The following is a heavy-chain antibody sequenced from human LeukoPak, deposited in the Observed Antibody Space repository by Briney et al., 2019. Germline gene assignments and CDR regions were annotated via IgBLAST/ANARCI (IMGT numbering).Heavy chain of an antibody. CDR1: GYTFTGYY. CDR2: INPNSGGT. Sequence: ASVKVSCKASGYTFTGYYMHWVRHAPGQGLEWMGWINPNSGGTNYAQKFQGRVTMTRDTSISTAYMELSRLRSDDTAVYYCARSGGKSTSLAKWFDPWGQGTLVTVSS. V-gene: IGHV1-2*02. CDR3: ARSGGKSTSLAKWFDP. J-gene: IGHJ5*02. D-gene: IGHD3-16*01.